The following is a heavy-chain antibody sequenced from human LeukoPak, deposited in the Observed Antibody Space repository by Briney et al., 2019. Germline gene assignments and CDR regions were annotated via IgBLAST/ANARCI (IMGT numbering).Heavy chain of an antibody. CDR3: ARDNLDTAIAWSY. CDR1: GYTLTELS. D-gene: IGHD5-18*01. J-gene: IGHJ4*02. Sequence: ASVKVSCKVSGYTLTELSMHWVRQAPGQGLEWMGWINPNSGGTNYAQKFQGRVTMTRDTSISTAYMELSRLRSDDTAVYYCARDNLDTAIAWSYWGQGTLVTVSS. CDR2: INPNSGGT. V-gene: IGHV1-2*02.